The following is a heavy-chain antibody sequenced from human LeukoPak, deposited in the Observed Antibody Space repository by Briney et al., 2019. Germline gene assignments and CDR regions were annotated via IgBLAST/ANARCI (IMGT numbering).Heavy chain of an antibody. CDR1: GFTFSSYA. J-gene: IGHJ4*02. CDR2: ISGSGGST. V-gene: IGHV3-23*01. CDR3: AKEGGPRLAVAGTFFDY. Sequence: GGSLRLSCAASGFTFSSYAMSWVRQAPGKGLEWVSAISGSGGSTYYADSVKGRFTISRDNSKNTLYLQMNSLRAEDTAVYYCAKEGGPRLAVAGTFFDYWGQGTLVTVSS. D-gene: IGHD6-19*01.